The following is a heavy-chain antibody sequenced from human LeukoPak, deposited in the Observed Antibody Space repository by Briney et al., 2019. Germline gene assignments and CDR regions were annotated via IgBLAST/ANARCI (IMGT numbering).Heavy chain of an antibody. V-gene: IGHV1-18*01. D-gene: IGHD3-10*01. J-gene: IGHJ6*02. CDR1: GGSFSTSG. CDR2: ISGAYNGNT. Sequence: ASVKVSCKASGGSFSTSGFSWVRQAPGQGLEWMGWISGAYNGNTDYAQKLQGRVSMTTDTSTSTAYMELRSLRSDDTAVYYCARTNTMVRGVIYYYYGLDVWGQGTTVTVSS. CDR3: ARTNTMVRGVIYYYYGLDV.